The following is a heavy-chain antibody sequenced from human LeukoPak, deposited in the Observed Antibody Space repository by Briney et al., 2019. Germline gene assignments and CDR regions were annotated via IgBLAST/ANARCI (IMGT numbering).Heavy chain of an antibody. Sequence: SETLSLTCAVYGGSFSHYYWSWIRQPPGKGLEWIGEINYSGSTNYNPSLKSRVSISVDTSKNQFSLKLNSVTAADTALYYCASGYSYGYVDYWGQGTLVTVSS. CDR3: ASGYSYGYVDY. J-gene: IGHJ4*02. CDR1: GGSFSHYY. D-gene: IGHD5-18*01. CDR2: INYSGST. V-gene: IGHV4-34*01.